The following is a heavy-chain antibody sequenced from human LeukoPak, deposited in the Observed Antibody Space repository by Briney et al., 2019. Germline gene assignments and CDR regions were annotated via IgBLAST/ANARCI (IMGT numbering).Heavy chain of an antibody. CDR3: ASLYYYDSSGYSHDAFDI. CDR1: GFTVSSNY. CDR2: IYSGGST. V-gene: IGHV3-66*01. Sequence: GGSLRLSCAASGFTVSSNYMSWVRQAPGKGLEWVSVIYSGGSTYYADSVKGRFTISRDNSKNTLYLQMYTLRAEDTAVYYCASLYYYDSSGYSHDAFDIWGQGTMVTVSS. D-gene: IGHD3-22*01. J-gene: IGHJ3*02.